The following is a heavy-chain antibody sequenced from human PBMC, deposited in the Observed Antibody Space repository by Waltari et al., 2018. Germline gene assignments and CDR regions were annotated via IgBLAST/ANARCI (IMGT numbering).Heavy chain of an antibody. CDR1: GFTSSSYA. J-gene: IGHJ3*02. D-gene: IGHD2-15*01. Sequence: EVQLLESGGGLVQPGGSLRLSCAASGFTSSSYAMSWVRQAPGKGLEWVSVIYSGGSTYYGDSVKGRFTISRDNSKNTLYLKMNSLRAEDTAVYYCAKDHHQRSVVVVADAFDIWGQGTMVTVSS. V-gene: IGHV3-23*03. CDR2: IYSGGST. CDR3: AKDHHQRSVVVVADAFDI.